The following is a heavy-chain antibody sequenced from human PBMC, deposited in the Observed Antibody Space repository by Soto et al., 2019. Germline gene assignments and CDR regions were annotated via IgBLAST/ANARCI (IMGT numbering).Heavy chain of an antibody. Sequence: SETLSLTCAVYGGSFSGYYWSWIRQPPGKGLEWIGEINHGGSTNYNPSLKSRVTISVDTSKNQFSLKLTSVTAADTAVFYCARAVVVAATGVRYYYYMDVWGKGTTVTVSS. CDR2: INHGGST. V-gene: IGHV4-34*01. J-gene: IGHJ6*03. CDR1: GGSFSGYY. CDR3: ARAVVVAATGVRYYYYMDV. D-gene: IGHD2-15*01.